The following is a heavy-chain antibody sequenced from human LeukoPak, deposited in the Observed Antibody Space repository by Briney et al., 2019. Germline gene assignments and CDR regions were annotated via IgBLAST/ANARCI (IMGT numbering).Heavy chain of an antibody. V-gene: IGHV4-34*01. CDR3: ASLGYCSSTSCHRDFDY. CDR1: GGSFSGYY. J-gene: IGHJ4*02. CDR2: INHSGST. D-gene: IGHD2-2*01. Sequence: SETLSLTCAVYGGSFSGYYWSWIRQPPGKGLEWIGEINHSGSTNYNPSLKSRVTISVDTSKNQFSLKLSSVTAADTAVYYCASLGYCSSTSCHRDFDYWGQGTLVTVSS.